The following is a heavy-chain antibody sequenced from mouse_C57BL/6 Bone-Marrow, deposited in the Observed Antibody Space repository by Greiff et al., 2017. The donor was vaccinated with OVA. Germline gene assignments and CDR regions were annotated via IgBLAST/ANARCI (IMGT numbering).Heavy chain of an antibody. D-gene: IGHD6-1*01. CDR1: GYTFTSYW. Sequence: VQLQQSGTVLARPGASVKMSCKTSGYTFTSYWMHWVKQRPGHGLEWIGEILPGSGSTNYNEKFKGKATFTADTSSNTAYMQLSSLTTEDSAIYYCARYPGQPGRGYAMDYWGQGTSVTVSS. CDR2: ILPGSGST. V-gene: IGHV1-9*01. CDR3: ARYPGQPGRGYAMDY. J-gene: IGHJ4*01.